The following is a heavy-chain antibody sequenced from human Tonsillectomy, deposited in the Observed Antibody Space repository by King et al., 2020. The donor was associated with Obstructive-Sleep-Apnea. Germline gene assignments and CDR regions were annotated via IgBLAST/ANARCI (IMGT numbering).Heavy chain of an antibody. V-gene: IGHV3-30*18. CDR1: GFTFSSYG. CDR2: ISYDGSNK. D-gene: IGHD3-10*01. Sequence: VQLVESGGGVVQPGRSLRLSCAASGFTFSSYGMHWVRQAPGKGLEWVAVISYDGSNKYYADSVKGRFTISRDNSKNTLYLQMNSLRAEDTAVYYCAKDGGYGSGIDYWGQGTLVTVSS. J-gene: IGHJ4*02. CDR3: AKDGGYGSGIDY.